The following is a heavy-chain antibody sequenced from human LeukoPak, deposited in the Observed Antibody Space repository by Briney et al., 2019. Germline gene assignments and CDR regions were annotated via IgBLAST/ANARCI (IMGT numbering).Heavy chain of an antibody. CDR1: GFTVSSNY. D-gene: IGHD3-3*01. J-gene: IGHJ4*02. CDR2: IYSGGST. CDR3: ARGLITIFGVDPNYYFDY. V-gene: IGHV3-66*01. Sequence: PGGSLRLSCAASGFTVSSNYMSWVRQAPGKGLEWVSVIYSGGSTYYADSVKGRFTIFRDNSKNTLYLQMNSLRAEDTAVYYCARGLITIFGVDPNYYFDYWGQGTLVTVSS.